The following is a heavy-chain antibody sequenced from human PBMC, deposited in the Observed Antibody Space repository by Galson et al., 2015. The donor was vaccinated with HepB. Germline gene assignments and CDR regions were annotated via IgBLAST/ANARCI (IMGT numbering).Heavy chain of an antibody. CDR3: AKEGDPYISRRADY. V-gene: IGHV3-30*18. CDR1: GFTFSSCG. Sequence: SLRLSCAASGFTFSSCGMHWVRQAPGKGLDWVAVISYDGSVAYYADSVKGRFTISRDNSKNTLYLQMNSLRAEDTAVYYCAKEGDPYISRRADYWGQGTLVTVSS. D-gene: IGHD6-13*01. J-gene: IGHJ4*02. CDR2: ISYDGSVA.